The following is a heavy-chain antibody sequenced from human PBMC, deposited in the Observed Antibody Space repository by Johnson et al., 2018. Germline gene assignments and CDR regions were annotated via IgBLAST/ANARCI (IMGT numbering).Heavy chain of an antibody. D-gene: IGHD2-15*01. CDR3: ARSLRMSPDAFDI. Sequence: VQLVQSGGGLVQPGGTLRLSCAASGFTFSSYAMSWVRQAPGKGLEWVSYISSSGSTIYYADSVKGRFTISRDSAKNSLYLQMNSLRDEDTAVYYCARSLRMSPDAFDIWGQGTMVTVSS. V-gene: IGHV3-48*02. J-gene: IGHJ3*02. CDR1: GFTFSSYA. CDR2: ISSSGSTI.